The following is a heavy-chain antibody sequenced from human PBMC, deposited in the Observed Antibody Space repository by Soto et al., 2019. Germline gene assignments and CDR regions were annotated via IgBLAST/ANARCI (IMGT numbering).Heavy chain of an antibody. CDR1: GLTFSSYA. D-gene: IGHD3-22*01. CDR2: ISGSGGST. J-gene: IGHJ4*02. CDR3: AKATRGYYDSKGGYYFDY. V-gene: IGHV3-23*01. Sequence: GGSLRLSCAASGLTFSSYAMSWVRQAQGKGLELVSAISGSGGSTYYADSVKGRFTISRDNSKNTLYLQMNSLRAEDTAVYYCAKATRGYYDSKGGYYFDYWGQGTLVTVSS.